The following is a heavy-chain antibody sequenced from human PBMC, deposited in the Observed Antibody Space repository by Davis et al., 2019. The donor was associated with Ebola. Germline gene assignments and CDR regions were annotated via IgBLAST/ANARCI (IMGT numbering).Heavy chain of an antibody. D-gene: IGHD1-26*01. V-gene: IGHV3-73*01. Sequence: GESLKISCAASGFTFSGSAMHWVRQASGKGLEWVGRIRSKANSYATAYAASVKGRFTISRDNSKNSLYLQMNSLRDEDTAVYYCASKNEWEPYYYGMDVWGQGTTVTVSS. CDR2: IRSKANSYAT. CDR3: ASKNEWEPYYYGMDV. J-gene: IGHJ6*02. CDR1: GFTFSGSA.